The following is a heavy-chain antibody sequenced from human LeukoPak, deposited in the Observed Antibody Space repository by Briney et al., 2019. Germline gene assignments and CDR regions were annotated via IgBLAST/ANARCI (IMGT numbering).Heavy chain of an antibody. D-gene: IGHD3-9*01. J-gene: IGHJ6*02. CDR1: GFTFSSYS. CDR3: ARAAFRYYGMDV. V-gene: IGHV3-21*04. CDR2: ISSSGSTI. Sequence: GGSLRLSCAASGFTFSSYSMNWVRQAPGKGLEWVSSISSSGSTIYYADSVKGRFTISRDNAKNSLYLQMNSLRAEDTAVYYCARAAFRYYGMDVWGQGTTVTVSS.